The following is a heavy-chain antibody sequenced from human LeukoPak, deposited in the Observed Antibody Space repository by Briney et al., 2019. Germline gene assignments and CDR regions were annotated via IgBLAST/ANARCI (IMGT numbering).Heavy chain of an antibody. V-gene: IGHV4-39*07. CDR3: AIAGYDILTGINQQQTPKFDY. D-gene: IGHD3-9*01. J-gene: IGHJ4*02. CDR1: GGSISSSSYY. Sequence: PSETLSLTCTVSGGSISSSSYYWGWIRQPPGKGLEWIGSIYYSGSTYYNPSLKSRVTISVDTSKNQFSLKLSSVTAADTAVYYCAIAGYDILTGINQQQTPKFDYWGQGTLVTVSS. CDR2: IYYSGST.